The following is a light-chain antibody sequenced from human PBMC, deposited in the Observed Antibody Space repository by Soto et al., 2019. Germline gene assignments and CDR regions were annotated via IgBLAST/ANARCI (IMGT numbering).Light chain of an antibody. CDR3: QKYNSVPFT. J-gene: IGKJ3*01. CDR1: QSVGYH. CDR2: DAS. Sequence: EIVLTQSPATLSLSPGERATLSCRASQSVGYHLAWYQQKPGQAPRLLIYDASNRATGIPARFSGRGSGTDFALTISSLQPEDVAIYYCQKYNSVPFTFGPGTKVNIK. V-gene: IGKV3-11*01.